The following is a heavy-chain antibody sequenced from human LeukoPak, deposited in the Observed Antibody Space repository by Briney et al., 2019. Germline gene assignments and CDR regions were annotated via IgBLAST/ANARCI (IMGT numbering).Heavy chain of an antibody. J-gene: IGHJ4*02. D-gene: IGHD3-16*01. CDR3: AKGLGNYFDY. V-gene: IGHV3-30*02. CDR1: GFTFSSYG. Sequence: GGSLRLSCAASGFTFSSYGMHWVRKAPGKGLEWVAYIRYDGDNIYYADSAKGRFTISRDNSKNTLYLQMNALRAEDTAVCYCAKGLGNYFDYWGQGTLVTVSS. CDR2: IRYDGDNI.